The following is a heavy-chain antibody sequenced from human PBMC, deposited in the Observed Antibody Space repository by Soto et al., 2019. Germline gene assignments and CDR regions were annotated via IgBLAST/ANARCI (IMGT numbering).Heavy chain of an antibody. CDR3: AKAYSSGWYNAETAFDI. V-gene: IGHV3-23*01. CDR2: ISGSGGST. D-gene: IGHD6-19*01. CDR1: GFTFSSYA. J-gene: IGHJ3*02. Sequence: GGSLRLSCAASGFTFSSYAMSWVRQAPGKGLEWVSAISGSGGSTYYADSVKGRFTISRDNSKNTLYLQMNSLRAEDTAVYYCAKAYSSGWYNAETAFDIWGQGTMVTVSS.